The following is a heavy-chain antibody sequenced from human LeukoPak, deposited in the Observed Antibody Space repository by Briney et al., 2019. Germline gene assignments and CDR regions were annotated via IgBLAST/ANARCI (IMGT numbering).Heavy chain of an antibody. CDR2: INPNSGGT. CDR3: AKARTEFYYYYYMDV. J-gene: IGHJ6*03. CDR1: EYTFTGYY. Sequence: ASVKVSCKASEYTFTGYYMHWVRQAPGQGLEWMGWINPNSGGTNYAQKFQGRVTMTRDTSISTAYMELSRLRSDDTAVYYCAKARTEFYYYYYMDVWGKGTTVTISS. D-gene: IGHD1-1*01. V-gene: IGHV1-2*02.